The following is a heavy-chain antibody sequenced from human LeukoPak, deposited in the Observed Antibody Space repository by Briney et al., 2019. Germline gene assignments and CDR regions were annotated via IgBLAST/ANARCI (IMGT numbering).Heavy chain of an antibody. J-gene: IGHJ3*02. CDR1: GYTFTVSY. CDR3: ARDLYGDYNLGTFDI. D-gene: IGHD4-17*01. V-gene: IGHV1-2*02. CDR2: INPNSGGT. Sequence: ASVKVSCKASGYTFTVSYIHWVRQAPGQGLEWMGWINPNSGGTNYAQKFHGRVTMTRATSISTAYMELSRLRSDDTAVYYCARDLYGDYNLGTFDIWGQGTVVTVSS.